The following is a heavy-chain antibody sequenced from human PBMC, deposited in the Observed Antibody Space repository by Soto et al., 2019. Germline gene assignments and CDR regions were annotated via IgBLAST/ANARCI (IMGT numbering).Heavy chain of an antibody. CDR3: AKSPEPRGLSGGSSYSVY. CDR1: GFTFSSYA. D-gene: IGHD2-15*01. Sequence: GGSLRLSCAASGFTFSSYAMSWVRQAPGKGLEWVSAISGSGGSTYYADSVKSRFTISRDNSKNTLYLQMNSLRAEDTAVYYCAKSPEPRGLSGGSSYSVYWGQGTLVTVSS. J-gene: IGHJ4*02. V-gene: IGHV3-23*01. CDR2: ISGSGGST.